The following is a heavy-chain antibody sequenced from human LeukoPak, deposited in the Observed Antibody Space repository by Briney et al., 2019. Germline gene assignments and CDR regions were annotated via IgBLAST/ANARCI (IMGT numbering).Heavy chain of an antibody. CDR3: AKDTYYDFWSGYLYYFDY. J-gene: IGHJ4*02. Sequence: GSLRLSCAASGFTFSNYTMSWVRQAPGKGLEWVSAISGSGGSTYYADSVKGRFTISRDNSKNTLYLQMNSLRAEDTAVYYCAKDTYYDFWSGYLYYFDYWGQGTLVTVSS. D-gene: IGHD3-3*01. CDR2: ISGSGGST. V-gene: IGHV3-23*01. CDR1: GFTFSNYT.